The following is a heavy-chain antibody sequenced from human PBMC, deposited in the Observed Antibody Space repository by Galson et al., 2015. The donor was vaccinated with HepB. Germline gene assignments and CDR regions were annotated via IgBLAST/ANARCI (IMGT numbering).Heavy chain of an antibody. CDR2: FNPDGVR. Sequence: SVKVSCKVSGYTLTELSMHWLRQAPGKGLEWMGGFNPDGVRIYAENLQDRFSMTEDTSTDTAYMELSTLTSEDTAVYYCARDRKTEETGTGEGFQHWGQGSVVVVGS. D-gene: IGHD1-1*01. V-gene: IGHV1-24*01. J-gene: IGHJ1*01. CDR1: GYTLTELS. CDR3: ARDRKTEETGTGEGFQH.